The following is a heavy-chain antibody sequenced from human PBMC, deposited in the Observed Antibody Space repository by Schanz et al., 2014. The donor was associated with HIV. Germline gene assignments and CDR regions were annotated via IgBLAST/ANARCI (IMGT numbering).Heavy chain of an antibody. Sequence: EVQLLESGGGLVQPGGSLRLSCAASGFTFSNYAMTWVRQAPGKGLEWVSSISSSSSFIYYADSVKGRFTIARDNTKNSLFLQMNSLRAEDTAVYYCARDSQLFCSSTSCWFDCWGQGTLVTVSS. D-gene: IGHD2-2*01. CDR2: ISSSSSFI. CDR3: ARDSQLFCSSTSCWFDC. CDR1: GFTFSNYA. V-gene: IGHV3-21*01. J-gene: IGHJ4*02.